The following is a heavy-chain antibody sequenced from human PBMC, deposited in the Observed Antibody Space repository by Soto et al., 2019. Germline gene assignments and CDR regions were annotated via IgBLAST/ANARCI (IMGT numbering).Heavy chain of an antibody. D-gene: IGHD4-17*01. CDR2: VYYTGDT. Sequence: QVQLQQSGPRLVKPSETLSLTCTVSSGPDRSHNWGWIRQPPGRGLEWIGYVYYTGDTAYNPSLRRRVTLSADPSTNDISLTLNSVTAADTAVYYCVRQGIDYLHGLVDVWGQGTTVSVSS. CDR3: VRQGIDYLHGLVDV. J-gene: IGHJ6*02. V-gene: IGHV4-59*08. CDR1: SGPDRSHN.